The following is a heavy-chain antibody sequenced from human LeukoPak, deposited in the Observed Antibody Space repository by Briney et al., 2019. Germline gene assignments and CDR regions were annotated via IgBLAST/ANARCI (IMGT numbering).Heavy chain of an antibody. V-gene: IGHV3-15*01. D-gene: IGHD2-15*01. CDR3: TTDRYWGGLDY. CDR2: IKSKTDGGTT. J-gene: IGHJ4*02. Sequence: GGSLRLSCAASGFTFSKAWMSWVRQAPGKGLEWVGRIKSKTDGGTTDYAAPVNGRFTISRDDSKNTLYLQMNSPKTEDTAVYYCTTDRYWGGLDYWGQGTLVTVSS. CDR1: GFTFSKAW.